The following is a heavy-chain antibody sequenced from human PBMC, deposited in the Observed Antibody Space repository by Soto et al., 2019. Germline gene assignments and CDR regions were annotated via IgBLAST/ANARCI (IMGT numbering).Heavy chain of an antibody. CDR3: ARRGYSYGLDV. D-gene: IGHD5-18*01. CDR2: IYPGDSDT. J-gene: IGHJ6*02. V-gene: IGHV5-51*01. Sequence: GESLKISCKGSGYNFATYWIAWVRQLPGKGPEWMGIIYPGDSDTSYSPSFQGQVTISVDKSISTAYLQWNSLKASDTAVYYCARRGYSYGLDVWGQGTKVTVSS. CDR1: GYNFATYW.